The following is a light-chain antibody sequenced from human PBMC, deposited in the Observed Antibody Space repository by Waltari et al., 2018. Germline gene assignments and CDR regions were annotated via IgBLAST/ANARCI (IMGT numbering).Light chain of an antibody. CDR3: QQYDNLPLT. Sequence: DIQMTQSPSCLSASVGDRVTITCQASQDISNYLNWYQQEPGKAPKLRIYDASNLETGVPSRFSGSGAGTDFTFTISSLQPEDIATYYCQQYDNLPLTFGGGTKVEIK. CDR2: DAS. CDR1: QDISNY. J-gene: IGKJ4*01. V-gene: IGKV1-33*01.